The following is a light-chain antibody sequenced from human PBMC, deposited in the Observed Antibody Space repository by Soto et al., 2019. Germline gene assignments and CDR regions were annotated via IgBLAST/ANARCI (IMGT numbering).Light chain of an antibody. CDR3: QQYNNWPSWT. CDR1: QRVSSN. Sequence: EIVMTQSPATLSVSPGERATLSCRSSQRVSSNLAWYQQIPGQAPRLIIYGASTRATGIPARFSGSGSGTEFTLTITSLQSEDFGVYYCQQYNNWPSWTFGHGTRVEIK. J-gene: IGKJ1*01. V-gene: IGKV3-15*01. CDR2: GAS.